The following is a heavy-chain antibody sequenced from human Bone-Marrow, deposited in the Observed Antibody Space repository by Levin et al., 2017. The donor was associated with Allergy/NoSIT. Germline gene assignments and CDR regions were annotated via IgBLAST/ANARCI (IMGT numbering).Heavy chain of an antibody. V-gene: IGHV4-39*01. Sequence: SCTVSADSMNTSYYWGWIRQPPGKGLEWIGSIYYSGSTYYSPSLKSRVTISIDTSKNQFSLKLNSVTAADTAVYYCARRTTTIFMIVGRAFDIWGQGTMVTVSS. J-gene: IGHJ3*02. D-gene: IGHD3-22*01. CDR3: ARRTTTIFMIVGRAFDI. CDR1: ADSMNTSYY. CDR2: IYYSGST.